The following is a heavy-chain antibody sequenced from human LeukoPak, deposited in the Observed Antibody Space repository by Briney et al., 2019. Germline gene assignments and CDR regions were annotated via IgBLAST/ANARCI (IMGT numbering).Heavy chain of an antibody. Sequence: SETLSLTCAVYGGSFSGYYWSWIRQPPGKALEWTGYIYYSGSTNYNPSLKSRVTISVDTSKNQFSLKLSSVTAADTAVYYCARVGGYSGYDFNGAFDIWGQGTMVTVSS. D-gene: IGHD5-12*01. CDR2: IYYSGST. J-gene: IGHJ3*02. V-gene: IGHV4-59*01. CDR1: GGSFSGYY. CDR3: ARVGGYSGYDFNGAFDI.